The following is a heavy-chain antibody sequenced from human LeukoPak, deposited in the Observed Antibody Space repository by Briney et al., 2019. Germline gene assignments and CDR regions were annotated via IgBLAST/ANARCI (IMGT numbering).Heavy chain of an antibody. Sequence: GGSLRGSCEASGFTFSSYAMSWVRQAPGKGLEWVSAISGSGGSTYYADSVKGRFTISRDNSKNTLYLQMNSLRAEDTAVYYCAKPVVPAARSDYWGQGTLVTVSS. CDR3: AKPVVPAARSDY. CDR2: ISGSGGST. CDR1: GFTFSSYA. V-gene: IGHV3-23*01. D-gene: IGHD2-2*01. J-gene: IGHJ4*02.